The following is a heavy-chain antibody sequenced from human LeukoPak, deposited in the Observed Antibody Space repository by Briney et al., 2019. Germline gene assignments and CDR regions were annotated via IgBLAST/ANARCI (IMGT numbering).Heavy chain of an antibody. D-gene: IGHD3-10*02. V-gene: IGHV3-49*04. CDR3: VRVSVRDYYFDY. J-gene: IGHJ4*02. CDR1: GFRFGGYA. Sequence: GGSLRLSCTGSGFRFGGYALSWVRQAPGKGLEWVGFIRSKALYGTSEYAASVEGRFTISRDDPNNIVYLQMNSLKTEDTAVYFCVRVSVRDYYFDYWGQGTLVTVSS. CDR2: IRSKALYGTS.